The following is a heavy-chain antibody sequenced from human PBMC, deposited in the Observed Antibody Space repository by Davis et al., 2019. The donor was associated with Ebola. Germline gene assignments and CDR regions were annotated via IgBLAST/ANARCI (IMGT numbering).Heavy chain of an antibody. CDR1: GFTFSTYW. Sequence: PGGSLRLSCAASGFTFSTYWMSWVRQAPGKGLEWVSTYGTSADTYYADSLKGRFTISRDNAKNSLYLQVNSLRAEDTAVYHCARGGYYDSSGYSHAAFDIWGQGTMVTVSS. CDR3: ARGGYYDSSGYSHAAFDI. D-gene: IGHD3-22*01. V-gene: IGHV3-21*01. CDR2: YGTSADT. J-gene: IGHJ3*02.